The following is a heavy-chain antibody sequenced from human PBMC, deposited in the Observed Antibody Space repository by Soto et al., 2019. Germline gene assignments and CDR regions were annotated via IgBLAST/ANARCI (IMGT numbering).Heavy chain of an antibody. D-gene: IGHD6-19*01. CDR1: GFTFSSYW. J-gene: IGHJ6*03. V-gene: IGHV3-74*01. Sequence: EVQLVESGGGLVQPGGSLRLSCAASGFTFSSYWMHWVRQAPGKGLVWVSRINSDGSSTSYADSVKGRVTISRDNAKNPLYLQMNSLRAEDTAVYYCARARSIAVAGRDYYYYYYMDVWGKGTTVTVSS. CDR3: ARARSIAVAGRDYYYYYYMDV. CDR2: INSDGSST.